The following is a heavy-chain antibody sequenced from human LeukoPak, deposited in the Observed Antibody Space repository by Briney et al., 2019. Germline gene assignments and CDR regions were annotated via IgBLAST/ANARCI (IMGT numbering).Heavy chain of an antibody. CDR1: GGSFSAYY. CDR2: INHSGST. D-gene: IGHD3-22*01. J-gene: IGHJ3*02. Sequence: SETLSLTCAVYGGSFSAYYWTWIRQSPGKGLEWIGEINHSGSTNSNPSLKSRVTISVDPSKNQFSLNLTSVTAADTAVYFCARKPNYYDSSGRKYAYDIWGQGTKVIVSS. V-gene: IGHV4-34*01. CDR3: ARKPNYYDSSGRKYAYDI.